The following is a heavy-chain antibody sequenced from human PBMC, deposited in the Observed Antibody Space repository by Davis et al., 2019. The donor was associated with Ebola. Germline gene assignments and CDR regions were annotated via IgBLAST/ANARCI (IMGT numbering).Heavy chain of an antibody. V-gene: IGHV4-59*02. Sequence: SETLSLTCTVSGGSVSNYYWSWIRQPPGKGLEWIGYIYYRGSTNYNPSLKSRVTISVDTSKNQFSLKLSSVTAADTAVYYCARFLVWLDPWGQGTLVTVSS. CDR3: ARFLVWLDP. CDR1: GGSVSNYY. J-gene: IGHJ5*02. D-gene: IGHD2/OR15-2a*01. CDR2: IYYRGST.